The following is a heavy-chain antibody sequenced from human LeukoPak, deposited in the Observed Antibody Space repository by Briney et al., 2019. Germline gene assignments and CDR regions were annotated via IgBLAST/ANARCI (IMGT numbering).Heavy chain of an antibody. CDR3: VKGGAWQGNATDV. CDR1: GFTFSTYY. Sequence: PGGSLRLSCAASGFTFSTYYMHWVRQAPGKGLVWVSRIYNDDSSTTYAESVKGRFTISSGNGKNTLYLQMSSLRDDDTAVYYCVKGGAWQGNATDVWGQGTTVTASS. D-gene: IGHD3-10*01. CDR2: IYNDDSST. J-gene: IGHJ6*02. V-gene: IGHV3-74*01.